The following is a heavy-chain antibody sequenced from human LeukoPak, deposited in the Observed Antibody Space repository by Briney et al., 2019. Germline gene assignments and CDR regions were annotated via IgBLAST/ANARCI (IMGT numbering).Heavy chain of an antibody. D-gene: IGHD5-18*01. J-gene: IGHJ3*02. CDR1: GGSISSYY. Sequence: PSETLSLTCTVSGGSISSYYWSWIRQPPGKGLEWIGYIYYSGSTNYNPSLKSRVTISVGTSKNQFSLKLSSVTAADTAVYYCARSGYSYGADAFDIWGQGTMVTVSS. CDR3: ARSGYSYGADAFDI. CDR2: IYYSGST. V-gene: IGHV4-59*01.